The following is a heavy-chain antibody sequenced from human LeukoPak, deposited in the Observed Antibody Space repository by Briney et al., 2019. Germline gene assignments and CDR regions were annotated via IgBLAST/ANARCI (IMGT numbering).Heavy chain of an antibody. V-gene: IGHV3-20*04. CDR3: ARGSGGVEVTDFDY. J-gene: IGHJ4*02. D-gene: IGHD3-10*01. CDR2: INWNGGST. CDR1: GFTFDDHG. Sequence: PGGSLRLSCAVSGFTFDDHGMSWVRQAPGKGLEWVSGINWNGGSTGYADSVKGRFTISRDNAKNSLYLQMNSLRAEDTALYYCARGSGGVEVTDFDYWGQGTLVTVSS.